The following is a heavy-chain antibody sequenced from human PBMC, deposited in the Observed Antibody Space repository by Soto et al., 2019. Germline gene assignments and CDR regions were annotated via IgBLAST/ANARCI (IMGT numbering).Heavy chain of an antibody. D-gene: IGHD2-15*01. CDR1: GGSVSSRSYF. CDR3: ARHRVIPDTPTNWFDR. Sequence: QVQVQESGPGLVTPSDTLSLTCTVSGGSVSSRSYFWGWVRQPTGKGLEWIGPIYYNGSTYYNPYLKDRVTLSGDKPENQFSVKLTSVTASDTALYYCARHRVIPDTPTNWFDRWGQGPLVTVSS. CDR2: IYYNGST. J-gene: IGHJ5*02. V-gene: IGHV4-39*01.